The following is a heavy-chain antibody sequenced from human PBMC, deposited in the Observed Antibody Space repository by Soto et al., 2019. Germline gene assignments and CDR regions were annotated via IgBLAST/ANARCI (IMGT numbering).Heavy chain of an antibody. V-gene: IGHV1-18*01. CDR1: GYTLTSYG. CDR3: ARDIVVVPAARRAFDI. Sequence: ASVKVSCTASGYTLTSYGISWVRQAPGQGLEWMGWISAYNGNTNYAQKLQGRVTMTTDTSTSTAYMELRSLRSDDTAVYYCARDIVVVPAARRAFDIWGQGTMVTVSS. J-gene: IGHJ3*02. CDR2: ISAYNGNT. D-gene: IGHD2-2*01.